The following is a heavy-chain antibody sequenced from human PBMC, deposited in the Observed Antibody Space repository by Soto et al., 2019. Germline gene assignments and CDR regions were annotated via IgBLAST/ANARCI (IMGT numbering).Heavy chain of an antibody. Sequence: SGPLSVTCSVSVFSVTSYHWSWIRRFPGKGLEWIAYTSHTGNTNYNPSLKSRVIISLDTSKNQVSLQLTSVTAADTAVYSCARDMHAGFTLYFDPWGLGTLVTVSS. D-gene: IGHD2-2*01. CDR3: ARDMHAGFTLYFDP. CDR1: VFSVTSYH. J-gene: IGHJ5*02. CDR2: TSHTGNT. V-gene: IGHV4-59*02.